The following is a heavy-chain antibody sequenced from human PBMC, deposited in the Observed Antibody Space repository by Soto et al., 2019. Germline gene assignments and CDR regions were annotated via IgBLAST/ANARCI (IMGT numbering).Heavy chain of an antibody. D-gene: IGHD1-26*01. CDR2: MSSDGSKI. CDR3: AKDEGVGGTLGLFDY. J-gene: IGHJ4*02. Sequence: QVQLVESGGGAVQPGESLRLSCVASGFDFTYYAMHWVRQAPGKGLESVAVMSSDGSKIHHTDSVKGRFTISRDNSKNTRYLQMNSLRKEDTAVYVCAKDEGVGGTLGLFDYWGQGTLVSVSS. V-gene: IGHV3-30*18. CDR1: GFDFTYYA.